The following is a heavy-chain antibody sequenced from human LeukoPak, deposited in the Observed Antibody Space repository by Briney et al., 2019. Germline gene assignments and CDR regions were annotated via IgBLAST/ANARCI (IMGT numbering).Heavy chain of an antibody. V-gene: IGHV3-23*01. D-gene: IGHD4-17*01. J-gene: IGHJ4*02. Sequence: RGCPRLSPAPSRVPPCSFAMSCGPPAPREGGGWGSGICGSGGSTYYADSVKGRFTISRDNSKNTLYLQMNSLRAEDTAVYYCAKDLGVSYGDYFDYWGQGTLVTVSS. CDR2: ICGSGGST. CDR1: RVPPCSFA. CDR3: AKDLGVSYGDYFDY.